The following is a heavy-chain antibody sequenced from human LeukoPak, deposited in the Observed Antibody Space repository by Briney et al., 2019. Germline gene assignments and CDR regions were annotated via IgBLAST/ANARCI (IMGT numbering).Heavy chain of an antibody. V-gene: IGHV1-18*01. CDR2: ISAYNGNT. D-gene: IGHD2-2*01. J-gene: IGHJ6*03. CDR1: GYTFTSYG. CDR3: ARVGYCSSTSCYYYYYYYMDV. Sequence: VASVKVSCKASGYTFTSYGISWVRQAPGQGVEWMGWISAYNGNTNYAQKLQGRVTMTTDTSTSTAYMELRSLRSDDTAVYYCARVGYCSSTSCYYYYYYYMDVWGKGTTVTVSS.